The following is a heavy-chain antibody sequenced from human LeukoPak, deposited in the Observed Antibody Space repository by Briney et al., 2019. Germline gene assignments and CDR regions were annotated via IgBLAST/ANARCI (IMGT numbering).Heavy chain of an antibody. CDR2: IIPIFGTA. Sequence: SVKVSCKASGGTFSSYAISWVRQAPGQGLAWMGGIIPIFGTANYAQKFQGRVTITTDKSTSTAYMELSSLRSEDTAVYYCARDRGSGYSYGTDYWGQGTLVTVSS. V-gene: IGHV1-69*05. D-gene: IGHD5-18*01. CDR3: ARDRGSGYSYGTDY. J-gene: IGHJ4*02. CDR1: GGTFSSYA.